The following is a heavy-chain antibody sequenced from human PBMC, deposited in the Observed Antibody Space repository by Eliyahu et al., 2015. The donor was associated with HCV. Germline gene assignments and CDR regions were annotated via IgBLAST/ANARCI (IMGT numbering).Heavy chain of an antibody. Sequence: EVQLVESGGALVQPGESLRLSXCAASGFTFSSYSMXWVRQAPGKGLEWVSYISSSSDAIHYADSVKGRFTISRDNAKNSLYLQMNSLRAEDTAVYYCARDRYESNSPQDYWGQGTLVTVSS. J-gene: IGHJ4*02. CDR3: ARDRYESNSPQDY. V-gene: IGHV3-48*01. CDR1: GFTFSSYS. D-gene: IGHD2-2*01. CDR2: ISSSSDAI.